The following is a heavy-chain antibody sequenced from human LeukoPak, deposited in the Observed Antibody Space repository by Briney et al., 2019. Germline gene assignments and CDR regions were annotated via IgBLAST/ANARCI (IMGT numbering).Heavy chain of an antibody. V-gene: IGHV3-9*01. CDR2: ISWNSGSI. D-gene: IGHD4-17*01. CDR3: AKAGHDYGDHTDDAFDI. J-gene: IGHJ3*02. Sequence: PGRSLRLSCAASGFTFDDYAMHWVRQAPGKGLEWVSGISWNSGSIHYADSVKGRFTISRDNAKNSLYLQMNSLRAEDTALYYCAKAGHDYGDHTDDAFDIWGQGTMVTVSS. CDR1: GFTFDDYA.